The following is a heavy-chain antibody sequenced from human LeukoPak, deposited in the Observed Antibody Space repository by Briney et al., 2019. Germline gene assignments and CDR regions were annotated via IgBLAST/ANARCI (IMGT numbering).Heavy chain of an antibody. CDR2: INHSGST. D-gene: IGHD2-15*01. CDR3: ARWGGRRLLHDYYYYYYMDV. Sequence: PSETLSLTYAVYGGSFSGYYWSWIRQPPGKGLEWIGEINHSGSTNYNPSLKSRVTISVDTSKNQFSLKLSSVTAADTAVYYCARWGGRRLLHDYYYYYYMDVWGKGTTVTVS. J-gene: IGHJ6*03. CDR1: GGSFSGYY. V-gene: IGHV4-34*01.